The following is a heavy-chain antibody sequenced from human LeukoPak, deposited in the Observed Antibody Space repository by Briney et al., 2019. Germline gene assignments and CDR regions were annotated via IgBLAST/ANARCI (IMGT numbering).Heavy chain of an antibody. Sequence: ASVKVSCKAPGYTFTGYYMHWVRQAPGQGLEWMGWINPNSGGTNYAQKFQGRVTMTRDTSISTAYMELSRLRSDDTAVYYCTRGPLSSPYYVEWGQGTLVTVSS. CDR3: TRGPLSSPYYVE. J-gene: IGHJ4*02. V-gene: IGHV1-2*02. D-gene: IGHD1-26*01. CDR2: INPNSGGT. CDR1: GYTFTGYY.